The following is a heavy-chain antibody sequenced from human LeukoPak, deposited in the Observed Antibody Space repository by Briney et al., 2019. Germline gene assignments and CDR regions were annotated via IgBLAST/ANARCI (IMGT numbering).Heavy chain of an antibody. CDR3: ASPPLGYCDGPSCRFDY. V-gene: IGHV3-7*01. J-gene: IGHJ4*02. Sequence: GESLRLSCAASGFTFSSYWMSWVRQAPGKGLEWVATIKPDGSQKNYVDSVKGRFTISRDNAKSSLYLQMNALRVEDTAVYYCASPPLGYCDGPSCRFDYWGQGTLVTVSS. D-gene: IGHD2-2*03. CDR2: IKPDGSQK. CDR1: GFTFSSYW.